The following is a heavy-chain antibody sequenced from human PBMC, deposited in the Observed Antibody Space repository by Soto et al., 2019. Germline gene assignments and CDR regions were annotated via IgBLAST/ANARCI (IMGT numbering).Heavy chain of an antibody. D-gene: IGHD1-20*01. CDR2: ISASGGST. J-gene: IGHJ4*02. CDR3: AKDLRYLSF. V-gene: IGHV3-23*01. CDR1: GFTFSGYA. Sequence: EVQLLESGGALVQPGGSLRLSCAASGFTFSGYALSWVRQAPGKGLEWVSGISASGGSTYYTDSVRGRFAISRDHSKNTLFLQMNSLRAEDAALYYCAKDLRYLSFWGQGTLVTVSS.